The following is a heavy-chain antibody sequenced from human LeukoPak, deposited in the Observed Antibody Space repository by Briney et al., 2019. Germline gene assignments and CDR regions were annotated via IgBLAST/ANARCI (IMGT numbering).Heavy chain of an antibody. J-gene: IGHJ4*02. V-gene: IGHV1-2*02. D-gene: IGHD7-27*01. CDR3: ARASNWAHDY. Sequence: ASVKVSCKASGYTFTGYYMHWVRQAPGQGLEWMGWINPNSGDTDYAQKFQGRVTMTRDTSISTAYMELSRLTSDDTAVYYCARASNWAHDYWGQGTLVTVSS. CDR2: INPNSGDT. CDR1: GYTFTGYY.